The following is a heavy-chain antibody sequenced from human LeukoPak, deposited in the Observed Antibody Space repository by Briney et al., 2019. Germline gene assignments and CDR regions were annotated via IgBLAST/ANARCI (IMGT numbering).Heavy chain of an antibody. CDR3: ARRITGSAAIDY. CDR2: LYYSGST. J-gene: IGHJ4*02. Sequence: SETLSLTRTVSSGSISSSRYHWVWIRQPPGKGLEWIGNLYYSGSTYYNPSLKSRLTISADTSRNQFSLNLRSVTAADTAVYYCARRITGSAAIDYWGQGTLVTVSS. D-gene: IGHD1-26*01. CDR1: SGSISSSRYH. V-gene: IGHV4-39*01.